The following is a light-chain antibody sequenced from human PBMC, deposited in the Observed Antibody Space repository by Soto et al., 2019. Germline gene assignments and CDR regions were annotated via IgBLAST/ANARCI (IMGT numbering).Light chain of an antibody. V-gene: IGLV1-44*01. J-gene: IGLJ3*02. CDR3: VVWDDSRNGVV. CDR2: GND. CDR1: GSNIGNNP. Sequence: QSVLTQPPSASGTPGQRVTISCSGSGSNIGNNPVSWYQHLPGSTPRPLIYGNDLRPSGVPDRFSASKSGTSASLAISGLQSEDEADYYCVVWDDSRNGVVFGGGTKLTVL.